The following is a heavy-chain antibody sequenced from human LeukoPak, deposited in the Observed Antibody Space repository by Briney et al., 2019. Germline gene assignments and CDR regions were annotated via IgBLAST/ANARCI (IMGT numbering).Heavy chain of an antibody. D-gene: IGHD5-24*01. V-gene: IGHV4-31*03. CDR1: GGSISSGGYY. J-gene: IGHJ4*02. CDR2: IYYSGST. CDR3: ARVWLDGYNAHTSPFFDY. Sequence: SQTLSLTCTVSGGSISSGGYYWSWIRQHPGKGLEWIGYIYYSGSTYYNPSLKSRVTISVDTSKNQFSLKLSSVTAADTAVYYCARVWLDGYNAHTSPFFDYWGQGTLVTVSS.